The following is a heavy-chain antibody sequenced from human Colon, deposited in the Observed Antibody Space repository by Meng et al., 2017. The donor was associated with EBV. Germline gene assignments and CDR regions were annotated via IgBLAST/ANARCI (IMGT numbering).Heavy chain of an antibody. J-gene: IGHJ5*02. CDR2: IYYIGGT. CDR3: ARVSGRSFDP. CDR1: GDSVATGRYY. D-gene: IGHD3-10*01. V-gene: IGHV4-61*01. Sequence: QVQLQELGSGFLTPSDTLSLPCTVSGDSVATGRYYWSWIRQPPGKGLEWIAYIYYIGGTNYNPSLKSRLTISLDTSKNQFSLSLRSVTAADTAVYYCARVSGRSFDPWGQGTLVTVSS.